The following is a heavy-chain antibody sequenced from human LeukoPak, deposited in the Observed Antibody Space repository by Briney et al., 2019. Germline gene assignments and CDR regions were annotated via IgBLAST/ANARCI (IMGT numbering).Heavy chain of an antibody. D-gene: IGHD4-11*01. CDR2: IYYTGST. Sequence: SETLSLTCTVSGGSISNENYYWGWVRQPPGKGLEWIATIYYTGSTYYNLSLKSRVTLSVDTSKNQFSLKLTSVTAADTAVYYCARPRLQQYSSSYFDYWGQGTLVTVSS. CDR1: GGSISNENYY. CDR3: ARPRLQQYSSSYFDY. V-gene: IGHV4-39*01. J-gene: IGHJ4*02.